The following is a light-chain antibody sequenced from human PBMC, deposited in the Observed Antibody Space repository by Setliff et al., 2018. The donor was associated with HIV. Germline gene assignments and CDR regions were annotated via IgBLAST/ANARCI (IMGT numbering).Light chain of an antibody. CDR2: DVS. CDR1: SSDVGGYNY. J-gene: IGLJ1*01. CDR3: SSYTSSSTLL. Sequence: QSALAQPASVSGSPGQSITISCTGTSSDVGGYNYVSWYQQHPGKAPKVMIYDVSNRPSGVSNRFSGSKSGNTASLTISGLQAEDEADYYCSSYTSSSTLLFGTGTRSPS. V-gene: IGLV2-14*03.